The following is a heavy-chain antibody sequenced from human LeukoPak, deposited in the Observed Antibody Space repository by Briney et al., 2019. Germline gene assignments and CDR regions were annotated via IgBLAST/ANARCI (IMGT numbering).Heavy chain of an antibody. CDR3: ARGMGYNYYYMDV. V-gene: IGHV1-18*01. D-gene: IGHD2-8*01. CDR2: ISAYNGNT. CDR1: GYSFTNYV. Sequence: ASVKVSCKASGYSFTNYVIISWVRQAPGQGLEWMGWISAYNGNTEYVQNLQGRVTMTTDTPTSTAYMELRSLRFDETAVNYCARGMGYNYYYMDVWGKGTTVTVSS. J-gene: IGHJ6*03.